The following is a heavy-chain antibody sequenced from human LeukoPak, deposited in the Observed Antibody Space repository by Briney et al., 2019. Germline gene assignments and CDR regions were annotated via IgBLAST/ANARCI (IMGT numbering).Heavy chain of an antibody. Sequence: GGTLRLSCAASGFTFSSYAMSWVRQAPGKGLEWVSAISGSGGSTYYADSVKGRFTISRDNSKNTLYLQMNSLRAEDTAVYYCARDRVGATLYFDYWGQGTLVTVSS. CDR3: ARDRVGATLYFDY. CDR2: ISGSGGST. J-gene: IGHJ4*02. CDR1: GFTFSSYA. V-gene: IGHV3-23*01. D-gene: IGHD1-26*01.